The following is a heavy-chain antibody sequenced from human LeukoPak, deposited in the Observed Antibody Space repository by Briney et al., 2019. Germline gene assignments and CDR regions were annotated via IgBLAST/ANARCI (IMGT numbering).Heavy chain of an antibody. CDR3: ASIAYSSGWSNFDY. CDR1: GSSPRSYNY. J-gene: IGHJ4*02. D-gene: IGHD6-19*01. CDR2: MYHSGNT. V-gene: IGHV4-38-2*02. Sequence: SETLSLTCTVSGSSPRSYNYWGWIRQPPGKGLEWIGSMYHSGNTYKNPSLTSRVTISVDTSKNQFSLKLSSVTAADTAVYYCASIAYSSGWSNFDYWGQGTLVTVSS.